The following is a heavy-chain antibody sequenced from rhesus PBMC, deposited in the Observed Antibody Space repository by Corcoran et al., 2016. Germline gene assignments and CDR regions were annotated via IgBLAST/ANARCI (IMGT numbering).Heavy chain of an antibody. CDR3: TRSIAAAGPLDS. Sequence: QVQLVQSGAEIKQPGASVTLSCKASGYTFTSYYMHWVRQAPGQGLEWIGLISPYNGNKGYSKNFQGRVTITTDTSTSTGYMELSSLRSEDTAVYYCTRSIAAAGPLDSWGQGVVVTVSS. D-gene: IGHD6-31*01. CDR1: GYTFTSYY. CDR2: ISPYNGNK. J-gene: IGHJ6*01. V-gene: IGHV1-180*01.